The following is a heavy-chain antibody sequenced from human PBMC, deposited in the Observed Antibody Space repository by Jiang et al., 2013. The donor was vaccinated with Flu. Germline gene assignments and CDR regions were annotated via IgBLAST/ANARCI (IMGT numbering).Heavy chain of an antibody. Sequence: LVKPSETLSLTCTVSGDSISSSRTFGAGSPAPRKGLEWIGSIYHMGATQKTSLKSRVTISVDTSKNQFSLKMSSVTAADTAVYYCARPKGSHPGAFDIWGQGTMVTVSS. J-gene: IGHJ3*02. CDR2: IYHMGAT. CDR1: GDSISSSRT. V-gene: IGHV4-39*01. CDR3: ARPKGSHPGAFDI. D-gene: IGHD1-26*01.